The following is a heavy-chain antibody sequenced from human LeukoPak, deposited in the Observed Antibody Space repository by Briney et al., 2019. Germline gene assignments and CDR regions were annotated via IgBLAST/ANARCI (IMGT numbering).Heavy chain of an antibody. CDR2: INSDGSST. CDR3: ARGVRYNWLDP. J-gene: IGHJ5*02. CDR1: GFTFSSYW. V-gene: IGHV3-74*01. Sequence: QPGGSLRLSCAASGFTFSSYWMHWVRQAPGKGLVCVSRINSDGSSTSYADSVKGRFTISRDNAKNTLYLQMNSLRAEDTAVYYCARGVRYNWLDPWGQGTLVTVPS. D-gene: IGHD3-3*01.